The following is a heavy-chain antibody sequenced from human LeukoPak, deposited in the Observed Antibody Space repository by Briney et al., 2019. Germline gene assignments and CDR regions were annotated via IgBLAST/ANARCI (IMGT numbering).Heavy chain of an antibody. CDR2: INPNSGGA. J-gene: IGHJ6*03. D-gene: IGHD2-8*01. CDR1: GYTFTGYY. V-gene: IGHV1-2*02. CDR3: AGVDCTNGVCYIGDDYYYMDV. Sequence: GASVKVSCKASGYTFTGYYMHWVRQAPGQGLEWMGWINPNSGGANYAQKFQGRVTMTRDTSISTAYMELSRLRPDDTAVYYCAGVDCTNGVCYIGDDYYYMDVWGKGTTVTVS.